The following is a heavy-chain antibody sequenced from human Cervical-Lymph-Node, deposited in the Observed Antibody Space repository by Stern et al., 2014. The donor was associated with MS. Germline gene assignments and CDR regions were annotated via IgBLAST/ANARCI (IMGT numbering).Heavy chain of an antibody. J-gene: IGHJ5*02. Sequence: QVTLRESGPTLVKPTQTLTLTCTFSGFSLRTSGVAVGWIRQPPGKALEWLALIYWDDDKRYSASLKSRLTITKDTPKNQVVLTMTNMDPVDTDTYYCAHRHYSGWFDPWGQGILVTVSS. D-gene: IGHD5-18*01. V-gene: IGHV2-5*02. CDR3: AHRHYSGWFDP. CDR1: GFSLRTSGVA. CDR2: IYWDDDK.